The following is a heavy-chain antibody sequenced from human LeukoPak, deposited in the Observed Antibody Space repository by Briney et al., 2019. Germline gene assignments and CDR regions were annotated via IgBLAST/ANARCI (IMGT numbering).Heavy chain of an antibody. D-gene: IGHD1-26*01. J-gene: IGHJ4*02. CDR1: GFTFSSYG. CDR2: ISYDGSNK. V-gene: IGHV3-30*18. CDR3: AKDDDLGAPRY. Sequence: PGGSLRLSCAASGFTFSSYGMHWVRRAPGKGLEWVAVISYDGSNKYYADSVKGRFTISRDDSKNTLYLQMNSLRAEDTAVYYCAKDDDLGAPRYWGQGTLVTVSS.